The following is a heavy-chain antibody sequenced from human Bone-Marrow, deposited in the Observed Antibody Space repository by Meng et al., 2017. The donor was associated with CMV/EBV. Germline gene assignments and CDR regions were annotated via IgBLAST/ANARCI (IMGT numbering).Heavy chain of an antibody. CDR2: IRYDGSDK. D-gene: IGHD6-19*01. V-gene: IGHV3-30*02. Sequence: GGSLRLSCLASGFIFSSFDMHWVRQTPGKGLEWVAFIRYDGSDKYYADSVEGRFTISRDNSKDTLYLQMNSRRVEDTAVYYCAKARVVGWVSSGWYFGWFDSWGQGALVPVSS. J-gene: IGHJ5*01. CDR3: AKARVVGWVSSGWYFGWFDS. CDR1: GFIFSSFD.